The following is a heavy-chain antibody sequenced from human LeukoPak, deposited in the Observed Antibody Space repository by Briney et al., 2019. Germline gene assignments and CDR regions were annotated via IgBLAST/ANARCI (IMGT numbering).Heavy chain of an antibody. CDR2: FNFDAGNT. D-gene: IGHD6-19*01. J-gene: IGHJ4*02. Sequence: GSVKLSCTASGYTLTSYAMHWVRQAPGQRLEWVSRFNFDAGNTEYSHKFQGRVSITRDTSANTAYMEVNRLRPEDTAVFYCVRGGPNKSGWTLDYWGQGTLVTVSS. CDR1: GYTLTSYA. V-gene: IGHV1-3*01. CDR3: VRGGPNKSGWTLDY.